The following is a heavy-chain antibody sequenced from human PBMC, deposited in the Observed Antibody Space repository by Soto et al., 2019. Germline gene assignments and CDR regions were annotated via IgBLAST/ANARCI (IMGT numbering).Heavy chain of an antibody. J-gene: IGHJ4*02. V-gene: IGHV4-39*01. D-gene: IGHD6-19*01. CDR2: IYYSGST. Sequence: SETLSLTCTVSGGSISSSIYYWGWIRQPPGKGLEWIGSIYYSGSTYYNPSLKSRVTISVDTSKNQFSLKLSSVTAADTAVYYCAKRWAVAGYYFDYWGKGTLVTVS. CDR3: AKRWAVAGYYFDY. CDR1: GGSISSSIYY.